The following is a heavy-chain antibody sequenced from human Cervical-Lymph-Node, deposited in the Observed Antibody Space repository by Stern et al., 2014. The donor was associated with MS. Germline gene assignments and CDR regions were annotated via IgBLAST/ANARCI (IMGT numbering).Heavy chain of an antibody. D-gene: IGHD6-25*01. CDR3: ATRDDSSGNYGMEV. CDR2: VNANEGSS. CDR1: GFTFIRYY. J-gene: IGHJ6*02. Sequence: QVQLVQSGAQVKKPGASVKVSCTGSGFTFIRYYIHWVRQAPGQGLEWLGIVNANEGSSGYAQKFQGRVTMDSDTSTSTITMELSSLRSEDTAVYYCATRDDSSGNYGMEVWGQGTTVIVSS. V-gene: IGHV1-46*01.